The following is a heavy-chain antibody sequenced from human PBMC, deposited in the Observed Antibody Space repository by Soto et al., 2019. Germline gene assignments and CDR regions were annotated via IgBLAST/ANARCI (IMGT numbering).Heavy chain of an antibody. CDR1: GGTFSSYA. CDR3: ARWSHIVVVPAANWFDP. V-gene: IGHV1-69*13. Sequence: SVKVSCKASGGTFSSYAISWVRQAPGQGLEWMGGIIPIFGTANYAQKFQGRVTITADESTSTAYMGLSSLRSEDTAVYYCARWSHIVVVPAANWFDPWGQGTLVTVSS. D-gene: IGHD2-2*01. J-gene: IGHJ5*02. CDR2: IIPIFGTA.